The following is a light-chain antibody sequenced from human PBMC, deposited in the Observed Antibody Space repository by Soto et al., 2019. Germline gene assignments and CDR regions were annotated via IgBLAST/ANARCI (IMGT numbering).Light chain of an antibody. CDR1: QSVSLK. J-gene: IGKJ1*01. CDR3: QQYDKWPRT. V-gene: IGKV3-15*01. Sequence: IVMTQSPATLSVSPGERANLSCRASQSVSLKLAWYQQTRGQAPRLLIYGASTRATGVPARFSGSGSGTEFTLTISNLQSEDFAVYHCQQYDKWPRTFGQGTKVDI. CDR2: GAS.